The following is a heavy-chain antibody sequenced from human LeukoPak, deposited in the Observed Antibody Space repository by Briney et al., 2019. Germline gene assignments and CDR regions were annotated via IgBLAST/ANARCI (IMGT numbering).Heavy chain of an antibody. CDR3: ARGGFYSSGWSGGYYFDY. Sequence: GGSLRLSCAASGFTFSSYWMHWVRQGTGKGLEWVSAIDTAGDTYYSGSVKGRFTISRESAKNSLYLQLNSLRAGDTAVYYCARGGFYSSGWSGGYYFDYWGQGTLVTVSS. CDR1: GFTFSSYW. CDR2: IDTAGDT. D-gene: IGHD6-19*01. V-gene: IGHV3-13*01. J-gene: IGHJ4*02.